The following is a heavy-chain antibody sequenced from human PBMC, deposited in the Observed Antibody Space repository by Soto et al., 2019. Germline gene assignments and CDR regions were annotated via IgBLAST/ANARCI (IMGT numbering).Heavy chain of an antibody. Sequence: QVQLVESGGGVVQTGRSLRLSCTISGFTFSTNAMHWVRQAPGKGLEWVAVISYDGANKYYADSVKGRFTISRDNSKDTLYLQMNSLRVEDTAVYYCATKMGPQWEVMKLKGDYWGQGTLVIVSS. CDR2: ISYDGANK. V-gene: IGHV3-30-3*01. D-gene: IGHD1-26*01. CDR3: ATKMGPQWEVMKLKGDY. CDR1: GFTFSTNA. J-gene: IGHJ4*02.